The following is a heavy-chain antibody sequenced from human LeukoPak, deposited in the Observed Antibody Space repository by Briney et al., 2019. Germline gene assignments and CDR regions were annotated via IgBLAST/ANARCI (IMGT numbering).Heavy chain of an antibody. CDR3: ARDHYDILTGYYYIDY. V-gene: IGHV3-21*01. CDR1: GFTFSSYS. D-gene: IGHD3-9*01. CDR2: ISSSSSYI. Sequence: PGGSLRLSCAPSGFTFSSYSINWVRQSPGKGLEWVSSISSSSSYIYYADSVKGRFTISRHNAKNSLYLQMNSLRAEDTAVYYCARDHYDILTGYYYIDYWGQGTLVTVSS. J-gene: IGHJ4*02.